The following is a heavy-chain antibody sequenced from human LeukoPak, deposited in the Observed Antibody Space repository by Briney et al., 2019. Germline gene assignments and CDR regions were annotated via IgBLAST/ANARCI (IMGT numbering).Heavy chain of an antibody. CDR2: IYYSGST. CDR3: ARGPDYGDYGDIDY. D-gene: IGHD4-17*01. CDR1: GGSISSYY. Sequence: SETLSLTCTVSGGSISSYYWSWIRQPPGKGLEWIGYIYYSGSTNYNPSLKSRVTISVDTSENQFSLKLSSVTAADTAVYYCARGPDYGDYGDIDYWGQGTLVTVSS. V-gene: IGHV4-59*01. J-gene: IGHJ4*02.